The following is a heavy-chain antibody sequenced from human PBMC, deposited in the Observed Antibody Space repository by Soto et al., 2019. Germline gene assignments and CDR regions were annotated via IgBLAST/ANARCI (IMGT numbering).Heavy chain of an antibody. D-gene: IGHD3-22*01. V-gene: IGHV5-51*01. CDR1: GCIFPSSW. CDR3: ARHYYYDSSYYYPTKTQLPLDY. CDR2: IYPGDSDI. J-gene: IGHJ4*02. Sequence: ASLKLSCKGSGCIFPSSWIGWVRQMPGKGLELMGVIYPGDSDIRYSPSFQGQVTISADKSISTAYLQWSSLKASDSAMYFCARHYYYDSSYYYPTKTQLPLDYWGQGTLVTVSS.